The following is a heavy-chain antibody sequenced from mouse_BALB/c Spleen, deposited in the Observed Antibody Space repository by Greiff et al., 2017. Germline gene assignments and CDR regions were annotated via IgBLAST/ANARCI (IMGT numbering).Heavy chain of an antibody. Sequence: EVQRVESGPSLVKPSQTLSLTCSVTGDSITSGYWNWIRKFPGNKLEYMGYISYSGSTYYNPSLKSRISITRDTSKNQYYLQLNSVTTEDTATYYCARWYYGSLYAMDYWGQGTSVTVSS. D-gene: IGHD1-1*01. CDR1: GDSITSGY. CDR2: ISYSGST. CDR3: ARWYYGSLYAMDY. V-gene: IGHV3-8*02. J-gene: IGHJ4*01.